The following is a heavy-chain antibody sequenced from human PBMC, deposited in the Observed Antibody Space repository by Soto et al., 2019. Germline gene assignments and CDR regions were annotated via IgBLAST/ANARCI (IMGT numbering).Heavy chain of an antibody. D-gene: IGHD1-26*01. CDR2: ISGSGGST. Sequence: LRLSCAGSGFTFSNYAMSWARQAPGKGLAWVSAISGSGGSTYYADSVKGRFTISRDNSKNTLYLQMNSLRAEDTALYYCAKVPVGATGRFDYWGQGTLVTVSS. CDR3: AKVPVGATGRFDY. CDR1: GFTFSNYA. J-gene: IGHJ4*02. V-gene: IGHV3-23*01.